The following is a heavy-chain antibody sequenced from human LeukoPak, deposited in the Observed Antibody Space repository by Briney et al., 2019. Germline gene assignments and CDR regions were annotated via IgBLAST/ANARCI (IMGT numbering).Heavy chain of an antibody. D-gene: IGHD3-10*01. V-gene: IGHV4-59*01. J-gene: IGHJ5*02. CDR3: ARGPGGYYGSGSYFMWHWFDP. CDR1: GGSISSYY. CDR2: IYYSGST. Sequence: PSETLSLTCTVSGGSISSYYWSWIRQPPGKGLEWIGYIYYSGSTNYNPSLKSRVTISVDTSKNQFSLKLSSVTAADTAVYYRARGPGGYYGSGSYFMWHWFDPWGQGTLVTVSS.